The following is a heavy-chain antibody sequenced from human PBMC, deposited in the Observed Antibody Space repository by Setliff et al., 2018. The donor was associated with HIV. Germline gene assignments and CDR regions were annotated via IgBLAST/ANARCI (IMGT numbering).Heavy chain of an antibody. Sequence: SETLSLTCTVSGGSISGFHWSWIRQSPGKGLEWIGYIYTGGSTNYNPSLKSRVTISVDTSTSQFSLKLNSVTAADTAVYYCARELGASPHDVFDIWGQGTMVTVSS. CDR3: ARELGASPHDVFDI. CDR2: IYTGGST. V-gene: IGHV4-4*08. D-gene: IGHD3-16*01. J-gene: IGHJ3*02. CDR1: GGSISGFH.